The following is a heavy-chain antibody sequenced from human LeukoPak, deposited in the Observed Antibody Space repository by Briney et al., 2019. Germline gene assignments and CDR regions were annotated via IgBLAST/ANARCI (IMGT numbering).Heavy chain of an antibody. CDR3: AAGEPYGY. CDR2: ISYDGSNK. CDR1: GFTFSSYA. J-gene: IGHJ4*02. V-gene: IGHV3-30-3*01. Sequence: PGGSLRLSCAASGFTFSSYAMHWVRQAPGKGLEWVAVISYDGSNKYYADSVKGRFTISRDNSKNTLYLQMNSLRAEDTALYYCAAGEPYGYWGQGTLVTVSS. D-gene: IGHD1-14*01.